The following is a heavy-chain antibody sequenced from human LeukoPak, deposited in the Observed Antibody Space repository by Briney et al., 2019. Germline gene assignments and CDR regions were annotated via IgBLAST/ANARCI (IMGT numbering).Heavy chain of an antibody. Sequence: GGSLRLSCAASGFTFSSYEMNWVRQAPGKGLEWVSYISSSGSTIYYADSVKGRFTISRDNAKTSLYLQMNSLRAEDTAVYYRARGVYYYDSSGYSLFDYWGQGTLVTVSS. CDR1: GFTFSSYE. V-gene: IGHV3-48*03. J-gene: IGHJ4*02. CDR3: ARGVYYYDSSGYSLFDY. D-gene: IGHD3-22*01. CDR2: ISSSGSTI.